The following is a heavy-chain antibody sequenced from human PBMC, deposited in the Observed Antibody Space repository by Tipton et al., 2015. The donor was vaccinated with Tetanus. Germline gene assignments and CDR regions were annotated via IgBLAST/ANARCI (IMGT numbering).Heavy chain of an antibody. J-gene: IGHJ4*02. D-gene: IGHD1-26*01. CDR1: GFTFSSYS. CDR3: ARDGRMTGVFDY. Sequence: GSLRLSCAASGFTFSSYSMNWVRQAPGKGLEWVSSISSSSSYIYYADSVKGRFTISRDNAKNSLYLQMNSLRAEDTAVYYCARDGRMTGVFDYWGQGTLVTVSS. CDR2: ISSSSSYI. V-gene: IGHV3-21*01.